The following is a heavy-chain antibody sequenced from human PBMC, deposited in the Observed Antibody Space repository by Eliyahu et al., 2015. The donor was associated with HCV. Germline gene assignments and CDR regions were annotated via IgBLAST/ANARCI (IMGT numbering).Heavy chain of an antibody. CDR3: ARAPDIVATIFWDR. CDR2: IKQDGSAK. J-gene: IGHJ5*02. D-gene: IGHD5-12*01. CDR1: GFTXXSYX. V-gene: IGHV3-7*01. Sequence: EVQLVESGGGLVQPGGSLRLSCAAXGFTXXSYXMTWVRQAPGKGLEWVANIKQDGSAKDYMDSMKGRFTISRDNAKNSLYLQMNSLRAEDTAVYYCARAPDIVATIFWDRWGQGTLVTVSS.